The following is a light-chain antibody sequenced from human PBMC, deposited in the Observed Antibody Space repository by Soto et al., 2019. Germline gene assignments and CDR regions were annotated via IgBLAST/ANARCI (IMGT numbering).Light chain of an antibody. Sequence: DIQMTQSPSSLSASVGDRVTITCRASQSISSYLNWYQQKPGKAPKLLIYAASSLQSGVPSRFSGSGSGTDFTLTISSLQPEDFVTYYCQQSYSTFSITFGQGTRLEIK. CDR2: AAS. CDR1: QSISSY. J-gene: IGKJ5*01. V-gene: IGKV1-39*01. CDR3: QQSYSTFSIT.